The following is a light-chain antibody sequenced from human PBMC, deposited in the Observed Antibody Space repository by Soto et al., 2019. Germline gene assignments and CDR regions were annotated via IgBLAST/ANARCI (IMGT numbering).Light chain of an antibody. CDR1: KLGDKY. V-gene: IGLV3-1*01. CDR2: QDS. CDR3: QAWDKV. Sequence: SYELTQPPSVSVSPGQTASITCSGDKLGDKYACWYQQKPGQSPVLVIYQDSKRPSGIPERFSGSNSGNTATLTISGTQAMDEADYYCQAWDKVFGTGTKVTVL. J-gene: IGLJ1*01.